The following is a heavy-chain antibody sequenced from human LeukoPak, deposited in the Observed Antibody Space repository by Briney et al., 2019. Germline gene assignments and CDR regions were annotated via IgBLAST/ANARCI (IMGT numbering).Heavy chain of an antibody. J-gene: IGHJ4*02. CDR1: GYTFNSYG. CDR2: IFAYNGNT. Sequence: ASVKVSCKASGYTFNSYGISWVRQAPGQGLEWMGWIFAYNGNTKYAQKFQGRVTMATDTSTNTAYMELRSLRSDDTAVYYCARGANWGHYFDHWGQGILVTVSS. CDR3: ARGANWGHYFDH. D-gene: IGHD7-27*01. V-gene: IGHV1-18*01.